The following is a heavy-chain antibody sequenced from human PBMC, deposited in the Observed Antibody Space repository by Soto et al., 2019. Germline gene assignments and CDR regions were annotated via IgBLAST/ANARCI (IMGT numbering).Heavy chain of an antibody. Sequence: QLQLQESGPGLVRPSETLSLTCTVSGGSINSRSYSWGWIRQPPGKGLEWIGTVYYSGSTYYNPSLKSRVTVSVDMSKNQFSLNLNSVTAADTAVFYCARHLYDATDPRPRFFQQWGQGTLVTVSS. V-gene: IGHV4-39*01. D-gene: IGHD2-8*01. CDR1: GGSINSRSYS. J-gene: IGHJ1*01. CDR2: VYYSGST. CDR3: ARHLYDATDPRPRFFQQ.